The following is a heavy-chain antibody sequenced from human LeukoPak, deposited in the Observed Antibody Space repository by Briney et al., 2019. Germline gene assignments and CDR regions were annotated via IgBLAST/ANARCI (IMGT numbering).Heavy chain of an antibody. Sequence: GASVKVSCKASGYTFTSYGISWVRQAPGQGLEWMGWISAYNGNTNYAQKLQGRVTMTTDTSTNTAYMELRSLRSDDTAVYYCARDYYDSSRPYGMDVWGQGTTVTVSS. CDR3: ARDYYDSSRPYGMDV. CDR1: GYTFTSYG. CDR2: ISAYNGNT. J-gene: IGHJ6*02. V-gene: IGHV1-18*01. D-gene: IGHD3-22*01.